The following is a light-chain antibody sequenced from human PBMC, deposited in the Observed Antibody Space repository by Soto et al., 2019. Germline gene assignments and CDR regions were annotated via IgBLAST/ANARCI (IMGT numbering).Light chain of an antibody. CDR3: QQYSSSPLT. CDR2: GAS. Sequence: EIVLTQSPCTLSLSPGERATLSCRTSQSVRSSHLAWYQQKPGQAPSLLIYGASSRATGIPERFSGSGSGTDFTLTISRLAPEDFEVYHCQQYSSSPLTFGGGTKVDIK. J-gene: IGKJ4*01. CDR1: QSVRSSH. V-gene: IGKV3-20*01.